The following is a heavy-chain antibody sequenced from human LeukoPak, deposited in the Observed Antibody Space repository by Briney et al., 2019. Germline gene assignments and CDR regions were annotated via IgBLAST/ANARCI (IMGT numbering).Heavy chain of an antibody. V-gene: IGHV4-39*07. J-gene: IGHJ5*02. CDR1: GGSISSSSYY. D-gene: IGHD3-16*01. CDR3: ARGVNWFDP. Sequence: SETLSLTRTVSGGSISSSSYYWGWIRQPPGKGLEWIGSIYYSGSTYYNPSLKSRVTISVDTSKNQFSLKLSSVTAADTAVYYCARGVNWFDPWGRGTLVTVSS. CDR2: IYYSGST.